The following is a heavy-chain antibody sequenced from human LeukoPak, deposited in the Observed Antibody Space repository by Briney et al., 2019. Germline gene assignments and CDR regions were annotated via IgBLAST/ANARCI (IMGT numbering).Heavy chain of an antibody. D-gene: IGHD5-12*01. CDR3: ARQNSGYDLGPFAY. CDR2: IYTSGST. CDR1: GGSISSYY. V-gene: IGHV4-4*07. Sequence: PSETLSLTCTVSGGSISSYYWSWIRQPAGKGLEWIGRIYTSGSTNYNPSLRSRVTISLDTSKNHFSLKLSSVTAADTAVYYCARQNSGYDLGPFAYWGQGTLVTVSS. J-gene: IGHJ4*02.